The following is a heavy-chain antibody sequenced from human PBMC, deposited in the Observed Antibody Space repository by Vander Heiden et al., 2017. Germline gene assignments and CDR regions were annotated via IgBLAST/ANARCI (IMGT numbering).Heavy chain of an antibody. J-gene: IGHJ6*02. CDR1: GGTFSSYA. CDR3: ARGYGDYGYYYYGMDV. CDR2: IIPIFGTA. V-gene: IGHV1-69*01. Sequence: QVQLVQSGAEVKKPGSSVKVSCKASGGTFSSYAISWVRQAPGQGLEWMGGIIPIFGTANYAQKFQGRVTITADESTSTAYMELSSLRSEETAVYYCARGYGDYGYYYYGMDVWGQGTTVTVSS. D-gene: IGHD4-17*01.